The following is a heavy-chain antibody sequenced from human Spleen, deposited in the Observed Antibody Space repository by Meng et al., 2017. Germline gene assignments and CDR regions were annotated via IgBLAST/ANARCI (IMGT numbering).Heavy chain of an antibody. Sequence: QVQPVQSGPEVKKHGASVEVSCKASDYTFTGYGVSWVRQAPGQGLEWMAWLGAHDGDTSHAPRFQGRVTVTADRPTATAYMELRNLRSDDTAVYYCSRGNPGSRYADYWGQGTLVTVSS. CDR2: LGAHDGDT. J-gene: IGHJ4*02. CDR1: DYTFTGYG. V-gene: IGHV1-18*01. D-gene: IGHD3-10*01. CDR3: SRGNPGSRYADY.